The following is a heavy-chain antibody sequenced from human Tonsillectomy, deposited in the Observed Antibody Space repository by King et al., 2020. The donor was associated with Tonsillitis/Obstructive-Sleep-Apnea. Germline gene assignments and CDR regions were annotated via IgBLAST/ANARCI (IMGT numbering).Heavy chain of an antibody. CDR3: TTGYSSGWYIGYFQH. CDR1: GFSFINAW. D-gene: IGHD6-19*01. Sequence: VQLVESGGGLVKPGGSRRLACAAAGFSFINAWMSWVRQAPGKGREWVGRIKSKTDGGTTDYAAPVKGRFTISRDDAKNTLYLQMNSLKTEDTAVYYCTTGYSSGWYIGYFQHWGQGTLVTVSS. J-gene: IGHJ1*01. V-gene: IGHV3-15*01. CDR2: IKSKTDGGTT.